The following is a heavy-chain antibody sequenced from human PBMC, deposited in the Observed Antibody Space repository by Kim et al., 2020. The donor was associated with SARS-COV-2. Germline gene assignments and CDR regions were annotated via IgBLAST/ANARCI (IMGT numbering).Heavy chain of an antibody. V-gene: IGHV3-9*01. CDR1: GFTFDDYA. CDR2: VSWNGGSV. D-gene: IGHD3-22*01. CDR3: VKDITIDSSGYYPDAFDM. Sequence: SLRLSCTASGFTFDDYAMHWVRQAPGKGLEWVSGVSWNGGSVGYADSVKGRFSISRDNAKNSVYLQMNSLRAEDTALYYCVKDITIDSSGYYPDAFDMWGQGTMVTVSS. J-gene: IGHJ3*02.